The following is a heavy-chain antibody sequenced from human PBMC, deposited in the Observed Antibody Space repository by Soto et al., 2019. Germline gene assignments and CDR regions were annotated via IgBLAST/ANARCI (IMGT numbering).Heavy chain of an antibody. V-gene: IGHV6-1*01. CDR2: TYYRSKWYS. D-gene: IGHD1-26*01. J-gene: IGHJ3*02. Sequence: QSQTLSLTCAISGDSVSSNSATWNWIRQSPSTGLEWLGRTYYRSKWYSDYAISVKSRITVNPDTSKNQFSLQLHSVTPEDTAVYYCARDRGTYSPYHDAFDIWGQGTLVTVSS. CDR1: GDSVSSNSAT. CDR3: ARDRGTYSPYHDAFDI.